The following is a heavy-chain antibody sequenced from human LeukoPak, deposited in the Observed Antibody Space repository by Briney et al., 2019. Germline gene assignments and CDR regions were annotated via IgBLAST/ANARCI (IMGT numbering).Heavy chain of an antibody. J-gene: IGHJ3*02. CDR3: AKDVRCSYLDAFYN. CDR2: ISWNSGSI. CDR1: GFTFDDYA. V-gene: IGHV3-9*03. D-gene: IGHD4/OR15-4a*01. Sequence: GRSLRLSCAASGFTFDDYAMHWVRQAPGRGLEWVSGISWNSGSIGYADSVKGRFTISRDNAKNSLYLQMNNLRAEDMALYYCAKDVRCSYLDAFYNWGQGTMVTVSS.